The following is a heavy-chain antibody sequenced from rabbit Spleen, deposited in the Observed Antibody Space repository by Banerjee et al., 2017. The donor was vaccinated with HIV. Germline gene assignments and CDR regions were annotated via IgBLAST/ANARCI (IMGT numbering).Heavy chain of an antibody. Sequence: QEQLVEYGGDLVQPEGSLTLTCKASGLDFSSSYWICWVRQAPGKGLEWIACIYAGSSGGTYYASWAKGRFTISKSSSTTVTLQMTSLTVADTATYFCARNGGMLNYELWGPGTLVTVS. D-gene: IGHD6-1*01. CDR1: GLDFSSSYW. CDR2: IYAGSSGGT. J-gene: IGHJ4*01. V-gene: IGHV1S45*01. CDR3: ARNGGMLNYEL.